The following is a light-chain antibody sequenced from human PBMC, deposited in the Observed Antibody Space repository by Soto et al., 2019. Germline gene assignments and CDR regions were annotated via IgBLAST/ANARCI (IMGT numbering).Light chain of an antibody. CDR1: QSLLHSNGNIY. J-gene: IGKJ1*01. V-gene: IGKV2-28*01. CDR3: MQAIQAPRT. CDR2: LGS. Sequence: DIVLTQSPLSLPVTPGEPASISCRSSQSLLHSNGNIYLDWYLQKPGQSPQLLINLGSIRASGVPDRFSGSGSGTDFTLKITRVEAEDVGVYYCMQAIQAPRTFGLGTKVESK.